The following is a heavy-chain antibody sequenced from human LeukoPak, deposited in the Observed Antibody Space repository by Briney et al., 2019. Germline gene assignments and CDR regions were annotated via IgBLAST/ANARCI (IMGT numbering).Heavy chain of an antibody. V-gene: IGHV1-2*02. CDR1: GYTFTCYY. J-gene: IGHJ3*02. CDR2: INPNSGGT. D-gene: IGHD3-22*01. Sequence: ASVKVSCKASGYTFTCYYMHWVRQAPGQGLEWMGWINPNSGGTNYAQKLQGRVTMTRDTSISTAYMGLSRLRSDDTAVYYCARAGVWDYSDSSGYHNGAFDIWGQGTMVTVSS. CDR3: ARAGVWDYSDSSGYHNGAFDI.